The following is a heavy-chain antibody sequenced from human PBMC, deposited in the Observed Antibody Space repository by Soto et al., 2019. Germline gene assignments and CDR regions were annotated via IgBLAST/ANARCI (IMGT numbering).Heavy chain of an antibody. V-gene: IGHV3-49*04. Sequence: PGGSLRLSCTGFGFTFGDYGVSWVRQAPGKGLEWVGFIGSNSYGGTTNYAASVKGRFTISRDDSTSIAYLQMNSLKIEDTAIYYCTRDYSILVSGTWFLDPWGQG. CDR2: IGSNSYGGTT. CDR3: TRDYSILVSGTWFLDP. J-gene: IGHJ5*02. D-gene: IGHD3-22*01. CDR1: GFTFGDYG.